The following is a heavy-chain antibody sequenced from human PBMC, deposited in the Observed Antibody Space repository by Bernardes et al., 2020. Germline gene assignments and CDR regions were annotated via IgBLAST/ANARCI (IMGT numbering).Heavy chain of an antibody. CDR1: GFTLSDAW. V-gene: IGHV3-15*01. J-gene: IGHJ5*02. CDR2: IKSKSDGGTT. CDR3: TKANCGGDCPGYNWFDP. D-gene: IGHD2-21*01. Sequence: VGSLSLSCVASGFTLSDAWMTWVRQAPGKGLEWVGRIKSKSDGGTTDYAAPVKGRFMISRDDSKNTLYLQMNSLKAEDTAVYYCTKANCGGDCPGYNWFDPWGQGTLVTVSS.